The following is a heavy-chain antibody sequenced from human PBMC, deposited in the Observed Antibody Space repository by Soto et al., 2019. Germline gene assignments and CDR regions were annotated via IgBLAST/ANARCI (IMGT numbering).Heavy chain of an antibody. J-gene: IGHJ6*02. Sequence: KQSQTLSLTCAISGDRVSSNSAAWNWIRQSPSRGLEWLGRTYYRSKWYNDYAVSVKSPITINPDTSKNQFSLQLNSVTPEDTAVYYCARDESSSSWYYYYGMDVWGQGTTVTVSS. V-gene: IGHV6-1*01. CDR1: GDRVSSNSAA. CDR2: TYYRSKWYN. D-gene: IGHD6-13*01. CDR3: ARDESSSSWYYYYGMDV.